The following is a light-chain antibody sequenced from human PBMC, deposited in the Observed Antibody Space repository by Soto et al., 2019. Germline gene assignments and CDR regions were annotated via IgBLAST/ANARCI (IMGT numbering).Light chain of an antibody. J-gene: IGKJ5*01. V-gene: IGKV1-5*01. CDR3: QHYRSQSIT. Sequence: DILLIQSPATLSASVGDRITITCRASENIFKFLAWYQQRSGSAPNLLIYAASDLEKGVPSRFSGSGSGTEFTLTIDNLQPNDSATYVCQHYRSQSITF. CDR2: AAS. CDR1: ENIFKF.